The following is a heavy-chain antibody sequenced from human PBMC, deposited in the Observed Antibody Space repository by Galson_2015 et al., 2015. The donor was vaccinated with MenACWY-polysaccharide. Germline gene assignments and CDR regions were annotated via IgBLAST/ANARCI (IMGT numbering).Heavy chain of an antibody. CDR2: ISYDGINK. CDR1: GFTFSSYA. CDR3: ARDYCDRITCSGMDV. V-gene: IGHV3-30-3*01. D-gene: IGHD2/OR15-2a*01. J-gene: IGHJ6*02. Sequence: SLRLSCAASGFTFSSYAIHWVRQAPGKGLEWVAVISYDGINKYYADSVKGRFTISRDNSKCTVYLQMNSLRADDTTVYYCARDYCDRITCSGMDVWGQGTTVTVSS.